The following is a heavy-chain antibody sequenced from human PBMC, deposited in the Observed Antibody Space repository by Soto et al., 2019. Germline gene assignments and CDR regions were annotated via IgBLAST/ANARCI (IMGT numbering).Heavy chain of an antibody. CDR1: GGTFSSYA. CDR3: ASAPPVVPAASAEYCQH. V-gene: IGHV1-69*01. Sequence: QVQLVQSGAEVKKPGSSVKVSCTASGGTFSSYAISWVRQAPGQVLEWLGGIIPIFGTAHYAQKFQGRVTMTADESTSTVYMERSSLGAEDTAVYYCASAPPVVPAASAEYCQHWGQGTLVTVSS. CDR2: IIPIFGTA. J-gene: IGHJ1*01. D-gene: IGHD2-2*01.